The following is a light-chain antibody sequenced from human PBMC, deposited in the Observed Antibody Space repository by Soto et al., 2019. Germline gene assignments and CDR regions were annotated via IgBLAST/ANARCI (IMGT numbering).Light chain of an antibody. CDR1: QSLLHSNGYNY. CDR2: LGS. Sequence: DIVMTQSPLSLPVTPGEPASISCRSSQSLLHSNGYNYLDWYLQKPGQSPQLLIYLGSNRASGVPDRLSGSGSGTDFTLKISRVEAEDVGVYYCMQALQTGYTFGQGTKLEIK. J-gene: IGKJ2*01. V-gene: IGKV2-28*01. CDR3: MQALQTGYT.